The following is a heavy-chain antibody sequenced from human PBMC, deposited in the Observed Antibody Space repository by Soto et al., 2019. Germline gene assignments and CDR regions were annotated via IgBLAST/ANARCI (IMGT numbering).Heavy chain of an antibody. CDR3: AKKKTVADYYYYGLHV. V-gene: IGHV3-23*05. Sequence: GWSLRLSCSASVFTFSSYAMTWFRQAPGKGPEWVSSIFSGGRRTYYADSVKGRFTISRDNSQNTLYLQMNNLTAEDTAIYYCAKKKTVADYYYYGLHVWGRGTTVTVSS. CDR2: IFSGGRRT. D-gene: IGHD1-1*01. J-gene: IGHJ6*02. CDR1: VFTFSSYA.